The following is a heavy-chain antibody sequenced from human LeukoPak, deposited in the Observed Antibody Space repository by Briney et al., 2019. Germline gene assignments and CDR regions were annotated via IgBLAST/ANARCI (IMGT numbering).Heavy chain of an antibody. V-gene: IGHV3-48*01. CDR1: GFTFSSYS. CDR3: ARDFLPYYDFWSGYSSVHYYYYMDV. J-gene: IGHJ6*03. Sequence: GGSLRLSCAASGFTFSSYSMNWVRQAPGKGLEWVSYISSSSSTIYYADSVKGRFTISTDNAKNSLYLQMNSLRAEDTAVYYCARDFLPYYDFWSGYSSVHYYYYMDVWGKGTTVTVSS. CDR2: ISSSSSTI. D-gene: IGHD3-3*01.